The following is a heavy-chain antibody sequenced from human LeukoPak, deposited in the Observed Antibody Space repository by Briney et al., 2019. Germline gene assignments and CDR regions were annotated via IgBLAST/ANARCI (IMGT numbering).Heavy chain of an antibody. CDR1: GYSFTSYW. V-gene: IGHV5-51*01. D-gene: IGHD3-22*01. J-gene: IGHJ6*03. CDR2: IYPGDSDT. Sequence: GESLKISCKGSGYSFTSYWIGWVRQMPGKGLEWMGIIYPGDSDTRYSPSFQGQVTISADKSISTAYLQWSSLKASDTAMYYCARHARYYYDSSGYRYYCYYYMDVWGKGTTVTVSS. CDR3: ARHARYYYDSSGYRYYCYYYMDV.